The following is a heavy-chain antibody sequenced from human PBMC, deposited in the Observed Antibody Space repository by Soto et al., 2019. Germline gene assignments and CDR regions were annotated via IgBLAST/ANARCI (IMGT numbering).Heavy chain of an antibody. Sequence: GGSLRLSCAASGFTFSSYGMHWVRQAPGKGLEWVAVISYDGSNKYYADSVKGRFTISRDNSKNTLYLQMNSLRAEDTAVYYCANSINSIAVAPLYYYYGMDVWGQGTTVTVSS. CDR3: ANSINSIAVAPLYYYYGMDV. D-gene: IGHD6-19*01. V-gene: IGHV3-30*18. CDR1: GFTFSSYG. J-gene: IGHJ6*02. CDR2: ISYDGSNK.